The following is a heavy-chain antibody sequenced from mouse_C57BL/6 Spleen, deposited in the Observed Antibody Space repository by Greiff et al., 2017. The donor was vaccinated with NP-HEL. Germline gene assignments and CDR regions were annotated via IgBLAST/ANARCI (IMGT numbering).Heavy chain of an antibody. J-gene: IGHJ3*01. Sequence: VQLQQSGAELVRPGTSVKVSCKASGYAFTNYWIEWVKQRPGQGLEWIGVINPGSGGTNYNEKFKGKATLTADNASSTAYMQLSSLTSEDSAVYFCARSTTVVSPGFAYWGQGTLVTVSA. D-gene: IGHD1-1*01. CDR3: ARSTTVVSPGFAY. V-gene: IGHV1-54*01. CDR2: INPGSGGT. CDR1: GYAFTNYW.